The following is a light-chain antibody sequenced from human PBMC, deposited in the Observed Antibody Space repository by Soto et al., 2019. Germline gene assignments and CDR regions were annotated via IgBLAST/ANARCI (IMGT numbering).Light chain of an antibody. V-gene: IGLV2-8*01. CDR3: SAYAGSNNFV. CDR1: SSDVGDNY. Sequence: QSVLTQPPSASGSPGQSVTISCTGSSSDVGDNYVSWCQQHLGKAPKLIIYEVSQRPSGVPDRFSGSKSGNTASLTVSGLQTDDEADYYCSAYAGSNNFVFGSGTKV. J-gene: IGLJ1*01. CDR2: EVS.